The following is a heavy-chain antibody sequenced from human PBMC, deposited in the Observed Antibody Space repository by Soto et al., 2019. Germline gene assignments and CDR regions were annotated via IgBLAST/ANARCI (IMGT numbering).Heavy chain of an antibody. J-gene: IGHJ4*02. D-gene: IGHD4-17*01. V-gene: IGHV4-59*01. CDR3: ARMGDYGAFDI. CDR2: IYYSGST. Sequence: SETLSLTCTVSGGSISSYYWSCIRQPPGKGLEWIGYIYYSGSTNYNPSLKSRVTISVDTSKNQFSLKLSSVTAADTAVYYCARMGDYGAFDIWGQGTLVTVSS. CDR1: GGSISSYY.